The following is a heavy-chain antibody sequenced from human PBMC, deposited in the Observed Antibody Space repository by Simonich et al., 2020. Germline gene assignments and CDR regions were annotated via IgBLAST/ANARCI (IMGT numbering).Heavy chain of an antibody. J-gene: IGHJ6*03. CDR1: GYTFTGYY. V-gene: IGHV1-2*02. CDR2: INPNEGGK. D-gene: IGHD1-26*01. CDR3: ARDLRGSYYYYYYMDV. Sequence: QVQLVQSGAEVKKPGASVKVSCKASGYTFTGYYMHWVRQAPGQGLEWMGWINPNEGGKNDEQKFQGRVTMTRDTSISTAYMELSRLRSDDTAVYYCARDLRGSYYYYYYMDVWGKGTTVTVSS.